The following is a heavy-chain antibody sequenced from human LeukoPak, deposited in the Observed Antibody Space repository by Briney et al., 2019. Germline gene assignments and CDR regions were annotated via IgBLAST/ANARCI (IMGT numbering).Heavy chain of an antibody. CDR2: IIPIFGTA. D-gene: IGHD3-10*01. V-gene: IGHV1-69*13. Sequence: SVKVSCKASGGTFSSYAISGVRQAPGQGLEWMGGIIPIFGTANYAQKFQGRVTITADASTSTAYMELSSLRSEDPAVYYCASGAAGSSVYFSAYWGQGTLVTVSS. J-gene: IGHJ4*02. CDR1: GGTFSSYA. CDR3: ASGAAGSSVYFSAY.